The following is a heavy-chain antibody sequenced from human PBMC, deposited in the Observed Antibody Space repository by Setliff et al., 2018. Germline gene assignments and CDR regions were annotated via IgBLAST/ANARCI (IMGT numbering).Heavy chain of an antibody. CDR3: AKKGLVIIWDYYYGMDV. V-gene: IGHV3-23*01. CDR1: GFTFSSYA. Sequence: GGSLRLSCEASGFTFSSYAITWVRQAPGKGLEWVSMISGSAQTTYYADSVKGRFTISRDNSKNSLYLQMNSLRAEDTAVYYCAKKGLVIIWDYYYGMDVWGQGTTVTVS. CDR2: ISGSAQTT. J-gene: IGHJ6*02. D-gene: IGHD3-9*01.